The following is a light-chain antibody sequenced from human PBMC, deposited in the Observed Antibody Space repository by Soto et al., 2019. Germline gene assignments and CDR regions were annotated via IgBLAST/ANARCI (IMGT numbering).Light chain of an antibody. V-gene: IGKV1-5*03. CDR2: KAS. CDR1: QSISTW. J-gene: IGKJ4*01. Sequence: DLQMTQSPSTLSESVGDRVTSTCRASQSISTWLAWYQQKPGKAPKLLIYKASNLEGGVPSRFSGSGSGTEFTITINSLQPDDFATYYCQQYNTYPLTFGGGTKVDIK. CDR3: QQYNTYPLT.